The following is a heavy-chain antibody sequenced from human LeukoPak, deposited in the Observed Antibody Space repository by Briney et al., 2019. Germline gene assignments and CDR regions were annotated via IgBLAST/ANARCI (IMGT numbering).Heavy chain of an antibody. V-gene: IGHV6-1*01. CDR2: TYYRSKWYN. J-gene: IGHJ3*01. D-gene: IGHD3-16*01. CDR3: ARDPLRGDTFDP. Sequence: SQTLSLTCAISGDSVSSNSAAWNWIRQSPSRGLEWLGRTYYRSKWYNDYAGSVRSRIIINADTSENQFSLQLNSVTPEDTAVYYCARDPLRGDTFDPWGQGTMVTVSS. CDR1: GDSVSSNSAA.